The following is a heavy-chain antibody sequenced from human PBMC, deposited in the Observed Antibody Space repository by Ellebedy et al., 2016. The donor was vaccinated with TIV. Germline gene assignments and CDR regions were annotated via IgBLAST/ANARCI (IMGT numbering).Heavy chain of an antibody. V-gene: IGHV4-59*01. J-gene: IGHJ4*02. CDR2: IYYSGST. Sequence: MPSETLSLTCTVSGGPISSYDWSWIRQPPGKGLEWIGYIYYSGSTNYNPSLKSRVTISVDTSKNQFSLKLSSVTAADTAAYYCAGGYSGYEFDYWGQGTLVTVSS. CDR3: AGGYSGYEFDY. CDR1: GGPISSYD. D-gene: IGHD5-12*01.